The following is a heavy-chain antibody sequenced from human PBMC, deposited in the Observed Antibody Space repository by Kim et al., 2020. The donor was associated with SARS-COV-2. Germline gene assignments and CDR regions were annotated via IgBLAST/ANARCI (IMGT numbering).Heavy chain of an antibody. Sequence: SETLSLTCSVSGGSISSFSYYWGWIRQSPGEGLEWIGSIFHNGKTYYNPSLKSRVILSADPAKNRFSMRLTPVTAADTAVYYCARHTGPEDIAVVEATWGSWFDPWGQGILVTVSS. V-gene: IGHV4-39*01. CDR1: GGSISSFSYY. D-gene: IGHD2-2*01. CDR2: IFHNGKT. J-gene: IGHJ5*02. CDR3: ARHTGPEDIAVVEATWGSWFDP.